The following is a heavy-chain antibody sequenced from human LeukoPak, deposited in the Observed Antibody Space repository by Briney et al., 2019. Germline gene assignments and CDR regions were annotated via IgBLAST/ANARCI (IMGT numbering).Heavy chain of an antibody. J-gene: IGHJ4*02. D-gene: IGHD5-12*01. Sequence: SETLSLTCAVYGGSFSGYYWSWIRQPPGKGLEWIGEINHSGSTNYNPSLKSRVTISVDTSKDQFSLKLSSVTAADTAVYYCARAPRGGYSHGHYFDYWGQGTLVTVSS. CDR2: INHSGST. V-gene: IGHV4-34*01. CDR1: GGSFSGYY. CDR3: ARAPRGGYSHGHYFDY.